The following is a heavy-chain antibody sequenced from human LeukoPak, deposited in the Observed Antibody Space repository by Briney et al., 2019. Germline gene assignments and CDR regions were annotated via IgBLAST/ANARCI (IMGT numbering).Heavy chain of an antibody. V-gene: IGHV3-48*03. CDR3: ARGYCSGGSCYSGTLYYMDV. D-gene: IGHD2-15*01. CDR2: ISSSGSTI. J-gene: IGHJ6*03. CDR1: GFTFSSYE. Sequence: GGSLRLSCAASGFTFSSYEMNWVRQAPGKGLEWVSYISSSGSTIYYAGSVKGRFTISRDNAKNSLYLQMNSLRAEDTAVYYCARGYCSGGSCYSGTLYYMDVWGKGTTVTVSS.